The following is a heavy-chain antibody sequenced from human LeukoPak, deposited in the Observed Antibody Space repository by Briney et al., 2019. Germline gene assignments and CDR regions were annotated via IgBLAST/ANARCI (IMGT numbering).Heavy chain of an antibody. V-gene: IGHV3-23*01. CDR3: AKGKVNHLAAFDY. D-gene: IGHD1-14*01. J-gene: IGHJ4*02. CDR1: GFTFSAYA. Sequence: GGSLRLSCIVSGFTFSAYAMSWVRQAPGKGLEWVSVVTATGGETYYADSVRGRFIISRDNSRNTFYLQMDSLRADDTAIYYCAKGKVNHLAAFDYWGQGTLVTVSS. CDR2: VTATGGET.